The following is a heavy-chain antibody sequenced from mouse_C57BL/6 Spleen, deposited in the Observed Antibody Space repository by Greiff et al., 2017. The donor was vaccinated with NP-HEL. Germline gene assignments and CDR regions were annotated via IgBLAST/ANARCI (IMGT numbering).Heavy chain of an antibody. J-gene: IGHJ4*01. Sequence: QVQLQQSGAELARPGASVKMSCKASGYTFTSYTMHWVKQRPGQGLEWIGYINPSSGYTKYNQKVKDKATLTADKSSSTAYMQLSSLTSEDSAVYYCARWSSYAMDYWGQGTSVTVSS. CDR3: ARWSSYAMDY. CDR1: GYTFTSYT. V-gene: IGHV1-4*01. D-gene: IGHD1-1*01. CDR2: INPSSGYT.